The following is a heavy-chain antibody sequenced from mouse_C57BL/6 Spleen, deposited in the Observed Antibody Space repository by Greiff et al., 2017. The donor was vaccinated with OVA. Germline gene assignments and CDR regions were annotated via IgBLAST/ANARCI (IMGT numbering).Heavy chain of an antibody. Sequence: VQLQQPGAELVKPGASVKLSCKASGYTFTSYWMQWVKQRPGQGLEWIGEIDPSDSYTNYNQKFKGKATLTVDTSSSTAYMQLSSLTSEDSAVYYCARGNDWGQGTLVTVSA. CDR1: GYTFTSYW. J-gene: IGHJ3*01. CDR3: ARGND. V-gene: IGHV1-50*01. CDR2: IDPSDSYT.